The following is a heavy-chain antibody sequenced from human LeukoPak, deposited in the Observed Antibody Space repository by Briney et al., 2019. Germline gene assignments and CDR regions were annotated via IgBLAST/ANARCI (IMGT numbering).Heavy chain of an antibody. CDR3: ARASVVTD. V-gene: IGHV3-21*01. D-gene: IGHD2-21*02. Sequence: PGGSLRLSCAASGFTFSSYAMNWVRQAPGKGLEWVSAISGSGSTTYYADSVKGRFTISRDNAKNSLYLQMNSLRAEDTAVYYCARASVVTDWGQGTLVTVSS. J-gene: IGHJ4*02. CDR1: GFTFSSYA. CDR2: ISGSGSTT.